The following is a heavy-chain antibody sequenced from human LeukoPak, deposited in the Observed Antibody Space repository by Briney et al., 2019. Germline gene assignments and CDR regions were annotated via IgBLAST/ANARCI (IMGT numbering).Heavy chain of an antibody. Sequence: GRSLRLSCAASGFTFSSYAMHWVRQAPGKGLEWVAVISYDGSNKYYADSVKGRFTISRDNSKNTLYLQMNSLRAEDTAVYYCARDFTSDTAVAGFFDYWGQGTLVTVSS. J-gene: IGHJ4*02. CDR3: ARDFTSDTAVAGFFDY. CDR2: ISYDGSNK. CDR1: GFTFSSYA. D-gene: IGHD6-19*01. V-gene: IGHV3-30-3*01.